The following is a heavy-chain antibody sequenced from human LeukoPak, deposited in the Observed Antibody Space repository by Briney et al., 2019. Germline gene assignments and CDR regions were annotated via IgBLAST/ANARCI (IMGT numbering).Heavy chain of an antibody. CDR2: SGNAGDT. V-gene: IGHV3-23*01. CDR1: GFTFDVSA. D-gene: IGHD3-22*01. Sequence: GGSLRLSCAASGFTFDVSAMNWVRQAPGKGLEWVSASGNAGDTYYADPVKGRFTISRDNSKKMLFLQMTSLRAEDTAVYYCAKKPPGNYPYAIWGQGTLVTVSP. CDR3: AKKPPGNYPYAI. J-gene: IGHJ4*02.